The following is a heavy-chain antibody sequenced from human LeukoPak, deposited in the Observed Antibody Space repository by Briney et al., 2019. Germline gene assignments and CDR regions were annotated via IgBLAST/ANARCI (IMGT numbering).Heavy chain of an antibody. D-gene: IGHD2-2*01. V-gene: IGHV4-34*01. CDR1: GGSFSGYY. Sequence: SETLSLTCTVSGGSFSGYYWSWIRQPPGKGLEWIGEINHSGSTNYNPSLKSRLTIAIDTSKNKFSLQLISVTAADTGVYCRARRYCSSTSCYRVVWFDPWGQGPLVTVSS. CDR3: ARRYCSSTSCYRVVWFDP. CDR2: INHSGST. J-gene: IGHJ5*02.